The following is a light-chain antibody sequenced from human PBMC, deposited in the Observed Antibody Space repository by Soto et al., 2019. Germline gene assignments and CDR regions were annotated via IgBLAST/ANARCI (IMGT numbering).Light chain of an antibody. Sequence: DIVMTQSPLPLPVTPGEPASISCRSSQSLLHSDGYIYLDWYLQRPGQSPQLLICLGSNRASGVPDRFSGSGSGTHFTLTISRMEAEDFGVYYCMQALQTPWTFGQGTRVEVK. CDR3: MQALQTPWT. V-gene: IGKV2-28*01. J-gene: IGKJ1*01. CDR2: LGS. CDR1: QSLLHSDGYIY.